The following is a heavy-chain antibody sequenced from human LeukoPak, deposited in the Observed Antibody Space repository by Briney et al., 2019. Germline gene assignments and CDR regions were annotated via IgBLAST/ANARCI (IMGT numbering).Heavy chain of an antibody. J-gene: IGHJ4*02. CDR3: ARVLRPMASQYYFDY. CDR1: GASINTYD. Sequence: SETLSPTCTVSGASINTYDWSWIRQPPGKGLEWIGYIYYSGTTSYSPSLKTRVTISIDTSKNQFSLKLSSVTAADTAVYYCARVLRPMASQYYFDYWGQGTLVTVSS. D-gene: IGHD3-10*01. CDR2: IYYSGTT. V-gene: IGHV4-59*01.